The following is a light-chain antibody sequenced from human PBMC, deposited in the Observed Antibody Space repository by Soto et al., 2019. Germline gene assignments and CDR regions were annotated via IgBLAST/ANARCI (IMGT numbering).Light chain of an antibody. V-gene: IGKV3-11*01. Sequence: EVVLTQSPATLSLSPGERATLSCRASESIGNYLAWYQQKLGQAPKLLIYDASHRAIGIPGRFSGDGSGTDVTITISSLEPEDFAVDYCQWRSDWPPRLTFGGGTKVEIK. CDR2: DAS. J-gene: IGKJ4*01. CDR1: ESIGNY. CDR3: QWRSDWPPRLT.